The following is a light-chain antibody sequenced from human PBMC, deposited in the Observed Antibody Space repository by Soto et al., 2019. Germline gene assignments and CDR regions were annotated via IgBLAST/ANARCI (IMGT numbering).Light chain of an antibody. CDR2: DAS. J-gene: IGKJ4*01. CDR1: QDINIY. V-gene: IGKV1-33*01. CDR3: QQFDNLPLT. Sequence: DIQMTQSPSSLSASIVDTVTFSFQASQDINIYLNWYQQKPGTAPKLLIYDASNLQTGVPSRFSASGSGTHFTFTITSLQPEDIATYFCQQFDNLPLTFGGGTKVDIK.